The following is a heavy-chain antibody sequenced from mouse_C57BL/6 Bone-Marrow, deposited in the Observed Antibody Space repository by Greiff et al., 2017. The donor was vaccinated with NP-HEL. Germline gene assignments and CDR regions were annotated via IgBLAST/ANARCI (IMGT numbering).Heavy chain of an antibody. CDR2: IYPRDGST. D-gene: IGHD1-1*01. V-gene: IGHV1-85*01. Sequence: VQLQQSGPELVKPGASVKLSCKASGYTFTSYDMNWVKQRPGQGLEWIGWIYPRDGSTKYNEKFKGKATLTVDTSSSTAYMELHSLTSEDSAVYFCARDYYGSLWYFDVWGTGTTVTVSS. J-gene: IGHJ1*03. CDR3: ARDYYGSLWYFDV. CDR1: GYTFTSYD.